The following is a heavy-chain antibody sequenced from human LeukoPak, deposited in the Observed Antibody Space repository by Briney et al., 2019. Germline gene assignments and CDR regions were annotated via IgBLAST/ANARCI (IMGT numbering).Heavy chain of an antibody. J-gene: IGHJ4*02. CDR1: GGTFSNFA. V-gene: IGHV1-24*01. D-gene: IGHD2-2*01. CDR2: FDPEDGET. CDR3: ATAAGVVPASFDY. Sequence: GASVKVSCKASGGTFSNFAISWVRQAPGKGLEWMGGFDPEDGETIYAQKFQGRVTMTEDTSTDTAYTELSSLRSEDTAVYYCATAAGVVPASFDYWGQGTLVTVSS.